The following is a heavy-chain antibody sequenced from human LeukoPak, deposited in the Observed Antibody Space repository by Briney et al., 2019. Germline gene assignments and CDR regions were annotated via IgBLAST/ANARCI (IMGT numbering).Heavy chain of an antibody. D-gene: IGHD3-10*01. J-gene: IGHJ4*02. CDR3: ARNYGSGSFWLENFDY. Sequence: ASVKVSCKASGGTFSSYAISWVRQAPGQGLEWMGRIIPILGIANYAQKFQGRVTITADKSTSTAYMELSSLRSEDTAVYYCARNYGSGSFWLENFDYWGQGTLVTVSS. V-gene: IGHV1-69*04. CDR2: IIPILGIA. CDR1: GGTFSSYA.